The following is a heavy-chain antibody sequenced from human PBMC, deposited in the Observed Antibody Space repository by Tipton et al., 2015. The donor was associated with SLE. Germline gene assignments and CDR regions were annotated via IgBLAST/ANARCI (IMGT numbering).Heavy chain of an antibody. Sequence: TLSLTCAVYGGSFSGYCWSWIRQPPGKGLEWIGEINHSGSTNYNPSLKSRVTISVDTSKNQFSLKLNSVTAADTAVYYCAREWGDAFDIWGQGTMVTVSS. D-gene: IGHD2-8*01. CDR1: GGSFSGYC. V-gene: IGHV4-34*01. J-gene: IGHJ3*02. CDR3: AREWGDAFDI. CDR2: INHSGST.